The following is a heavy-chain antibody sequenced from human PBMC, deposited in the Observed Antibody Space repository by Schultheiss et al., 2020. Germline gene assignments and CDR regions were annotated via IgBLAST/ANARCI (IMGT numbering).Heavy chain of an antibody. CDR1: GFTFSSYA. J-gene: IGHJ4*02. V-gene: IGHV3-21*01. CDR2: ISSSSSYI. D-gene: IGHD2-2*01. CDR3: ARGACSSTSCRPVDY. Sequence: GGSLRLSCAASGFTFSSYAMSWVRQAPGKGLEWVSSISSSSSYIYYADSVKGRFTISRDNAKNSLYLQMNSLRAEDTAVYYCARGACSSTSCRPVDYWGQGTLVTVSS.